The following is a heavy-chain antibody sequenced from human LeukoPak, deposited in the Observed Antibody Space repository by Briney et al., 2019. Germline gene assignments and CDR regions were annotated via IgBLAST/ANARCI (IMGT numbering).Heavy chain of an antibody. CDR2: IWYDGSND. J-gene: IGHJ4*02. V-gene: IGHV3-33*01. CDR3: ARSIPRYDGSAYYPDY. D-gene: IGHD3-22*01. CDR1: GFTFSGYG. Sequence: GGSLRLSCAASGFTFSGYGMHWVRQAPGKGLEWVAVIWYDGSNDDYADSVKGRFTISRDNSKSILYLQMNSLRAEDTAIYYCARSIPRYDGSAYYPDYWGQGTLVTVSS.